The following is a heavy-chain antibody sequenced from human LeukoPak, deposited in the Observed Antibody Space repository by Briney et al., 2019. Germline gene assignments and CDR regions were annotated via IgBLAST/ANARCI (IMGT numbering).Heavy chain of an antibody. J-gene: IGHJ6*02. D-gene: IGHD3-22*01. V-gene: IGHV3-73*01. CDR2: IRSKANSYAT. CDR1: GFTFSGSA. Sequence: GGSLRLSCAASGFTFSGSAMHWVRQASGKGLEWVGRIRSKANSYATAYAASVKGRFTISRDDSKNTAYLQMNSLRAEDTAVYYCARTGHYYDSSGYYYYYYYYGMDVWGQGTTVTVSS. CDR3: ARTGHYYDSSGYYYYYYYYGMDV.